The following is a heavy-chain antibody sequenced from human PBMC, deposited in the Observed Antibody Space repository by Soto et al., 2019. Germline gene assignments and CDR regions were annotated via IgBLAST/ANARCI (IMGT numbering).Heavy chain of an antibody. CDR2: ISYDGSNK. D-gene: IGHD3-3*02. V-gene: IGHV3-30*18. CDR3: AKAAEPDVAFLEWLLLVY. Sequence: PGXSLRLSCAASGFTLGSYGMHWVRQAPVNGLEWVAVISYDGSNKYYADSVKGRFTISRDNSKNTLYLQMNSLRAEDTAVYYCAKAAEPDVAFLEWLLLVYWGQGTLVTVSS. J-gene: IGHJ4*02. CDR1: GFTLGSYG.